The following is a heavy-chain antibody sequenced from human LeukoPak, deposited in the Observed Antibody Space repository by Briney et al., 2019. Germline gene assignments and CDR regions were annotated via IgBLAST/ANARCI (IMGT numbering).Heavy chain of an antibody. V-gene: IGHV4-4*07. Sequence: PSETLSLTCTVSGGSISSYYWSWIRQPAGKGLEWIGRMYTSGSTYYNPSLKSRVTISVDTSKNLFSLKLISVTAADTAVYYCARDKQSTRYYGSGDFDYWGQGTLVTVSS. J-gene: IGHJ4*02. D-gene: IGHD3-10*01. CDR1: GGSISSYY. CDR3: ARDKQSTRYYGSGDFDY. CDR2: MYTSGST.